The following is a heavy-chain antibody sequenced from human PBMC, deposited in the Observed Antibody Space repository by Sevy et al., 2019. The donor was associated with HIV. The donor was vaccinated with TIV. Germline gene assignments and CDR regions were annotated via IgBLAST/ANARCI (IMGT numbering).Heavy chain of an antibody. CDR2: ISGSGGST. D-gene: IGHD3-10*01. CDR3: AKGPTMVRGVIIEYFQH. Sequence: GGSLRLSCAASGFTFSSYAMSWVRQAPGKGLEWVSAISGSGGSTYYADSVKGRFTISRDNSKNTQYLQMNSLRAEDTAVYYCAKGPTMVRGVIIEYFQHWGQGTLVTVSS. J-gene: IGHJ1*01. CDR1: GFTFSSYA. V-gene: IGHV3-23*01.